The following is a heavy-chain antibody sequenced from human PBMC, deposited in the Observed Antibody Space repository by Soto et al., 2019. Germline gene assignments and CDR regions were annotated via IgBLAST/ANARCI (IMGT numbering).Heavy chain of an antibody. J-gene: IGHJ4*02. CDR1: GDSINNYY. CDR2: IYYTGST. CDR3: AKYRRTEAEGFTLDY. V-gene: IGHV4-59*01. D-gene: IGHD6-13*01. Sequence: PSETLSLTCTVSGDSINNYYWSWIWQPPGKRLEWIGYIYYTGSTTYNPSLESRVTMSVDTSKNQFSLKLSSVNAADTAVYYCAKYRRTEAEGFTLDYWGRGTLVTVSS.